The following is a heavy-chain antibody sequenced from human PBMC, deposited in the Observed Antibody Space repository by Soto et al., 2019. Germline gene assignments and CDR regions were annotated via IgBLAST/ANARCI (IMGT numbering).Heavy chain of an antibody. CDR3: ARDDRYYYDSSGYRPRAAFDI. Sequence: PSETLSLTCTVSGGSISSYYWSWIRQPAGKGLEWIGRIYTSGSTNYNPSLKSRVTMSVDTSKNQFSLKLSSVTAADTAVYYCARDDRYYYDSSGYRPRAAFDIWGQGXMVTVSS. V-gene: IGHV4-4*07. J-gene: IGHJ3*02. CDR2: IYTSGST. D-gene: IGHD3-22*01. CDR1: GGSISSYY.